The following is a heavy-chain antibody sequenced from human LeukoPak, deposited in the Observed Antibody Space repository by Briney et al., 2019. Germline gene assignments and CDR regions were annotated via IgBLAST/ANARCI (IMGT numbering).Heavy chain of an antibody. CDR2: IYYSGST. CDR1: GGSISSGGYY. V-gene: IGHV4-31*03. Sequence: SETLSFTCTVAGGSISSGGYYWSWIRQHPGKGLERIGYIYYSGSTYYNPSLKSRVTISVDTSKNQFSLTLSSVTAADTAVYYCARGHPYDSSGYYPSPPFDYWGQGTLVTVSS. D-gene: IGHD3-22*01. CDR3: ARGHPYDSSGYYPSPPFDY. J-gene: IGHJ4*02.